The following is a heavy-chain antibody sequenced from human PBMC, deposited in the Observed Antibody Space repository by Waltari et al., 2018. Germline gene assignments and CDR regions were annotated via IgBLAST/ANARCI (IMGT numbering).Heavy chain of an antibody. V-gene: IGHV4-38-2*01. J-gene: IGHJ2*01. CDR3: ARQGGYINVWWEDYWYFDH. Sequence: QVHLQVSGPGLVTPSATLSLTCAVSDYSISSGFSWGWTRQPPGKGLEWIGSINHIGSTFYNPSRKSRVTISVDTALNHFSLKLNSVTATDTAVYYCARQGGYINVWWEDYWYFDHWGRGTLVTVSS. D-gene: IGHD1-26*01. CDR2: INHIGST. CDR1: DYSISSGFS.